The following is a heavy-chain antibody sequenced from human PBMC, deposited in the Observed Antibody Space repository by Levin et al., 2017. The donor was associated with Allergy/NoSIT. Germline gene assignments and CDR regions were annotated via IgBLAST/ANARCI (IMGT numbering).Heavy chain of an antibody. D-gene: IGHD6-6*01. CDR1: GGSIRSGGYY. CDR3: AREDKGARPLGAFDI. J-gene: IGHJ3*02. V-gene: IGHV4-31*02. CDR2: IYYSGST. Sequence: SQTLSLPCTVSGGSIRSGGYYWSWIRQHPGKGLEWIGYIYYSGSTYYNPSLKSRVTISVDTSKNQFSLKLSSVTAADTAVYYCAREDKGARPLGAFDIWGQGTMVTVSS.